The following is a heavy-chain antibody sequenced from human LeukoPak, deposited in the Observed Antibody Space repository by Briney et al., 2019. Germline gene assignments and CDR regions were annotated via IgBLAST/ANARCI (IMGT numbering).Heavy chain of an antibody. J-gene: IGHJ4*02. D-gene: IGHD3-10*01. Sequence: GGSLRLSCAASGFTFSSYGMRWVRQAPGKGLEWVAFIRYDGSNKYYADSVKGRFTISRDNSKNTLYLQMNSLRAEDTAVYYCAKEHMLWFGELFLEYYFDYWGQGTLVTVSS. CDR2: IRYDGSNK. CDR1: GFTFSSYG. CDR3: AKEHMLWFGELFLEYYFDY. V-gene: IGHV3-30*02.